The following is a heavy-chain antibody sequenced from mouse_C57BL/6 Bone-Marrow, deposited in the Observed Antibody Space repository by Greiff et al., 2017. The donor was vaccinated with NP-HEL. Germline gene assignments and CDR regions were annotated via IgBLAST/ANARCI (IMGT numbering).Heavy chain of an antibody. V-gene: IGHV5-6*01. D-gene: IGHD2-2*01. CDR3: ARHPPLIYSVYDAWFAY. J-gene: IGHJ3*01. CDR1: GFTFSSYG. CDR2: ISSGGSYT. Sequence: EVQLQQSGGDLVKPGGSLKLSCEASGFTFSSYGMSWVRQTPDQRLEWVATISSGGSYTYYPDSVKGRFTISRDNAKNTLYLQMSSLKAEDTAMYYCARHPPLIYSVYDAWFAYWGQGTLVTVSA.